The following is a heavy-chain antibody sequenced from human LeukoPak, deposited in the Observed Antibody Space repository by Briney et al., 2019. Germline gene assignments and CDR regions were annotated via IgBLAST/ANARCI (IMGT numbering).Heavy chain of an antibody. D-gene: IGHD4-23*01. CDR3: AKDLGSVVTPPSLDS. J-gene: IGHJ4*02. CDR2: ASGSGGST. V-gene: IGHV3-23*01. Sequence: PGGSLRLSCAASGFTFSSYAMSWVRQAPGKGLEWVSAASGSGGSTYYADSVKGRFTISRDNSKNTLYLQMNSLRAEDTAVHYCAKDLGSVVTPPSLDSWGQGTLVTVSS. CDR1: GFTFSSYA.